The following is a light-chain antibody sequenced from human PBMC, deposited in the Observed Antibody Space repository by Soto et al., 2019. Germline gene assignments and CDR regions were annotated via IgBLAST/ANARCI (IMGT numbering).Light chain of an antibody. CDR3: HQYGHSLLNT. CDR2: GGA. Sequence: EIVCTKSPGTLSLSPGGRATLSCRASQSVSSNYVAWYQQKPGQSPSLLIYGGASRPTGSPDRFSGSGSGTGFTHTLGSLEPEDSPVYYCHQYGHSLLNTFGAGTKVAI. J-gene: IGKJ4*01. CDR1: QSVSSNY. V-gene: IGKV3-20*01.